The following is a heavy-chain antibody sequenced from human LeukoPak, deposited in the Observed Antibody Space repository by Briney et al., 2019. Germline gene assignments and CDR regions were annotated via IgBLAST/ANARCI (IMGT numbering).Heavy chain of an antibody. V-gene: IGHV1-24*01. Sequence: GASVKVSCKVSGYTLTELSMHWVRQAPGKGLEWMGGFDPEDGETIYAQKFQGRVTMTEDTSTDTAYMELSGLRSEDTAVYYCATGAPSATPDYFDYWGQGTLVTVSS. CDR1: GYTLTELS. CDR2: FDPEDGET. J-gene: IGHJ4*02. CDR3: ATGAPSATPDYFDY.